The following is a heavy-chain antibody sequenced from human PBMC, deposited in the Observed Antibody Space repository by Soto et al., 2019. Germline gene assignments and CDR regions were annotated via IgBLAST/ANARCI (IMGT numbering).Heavy chain of an antibody. CDR1: GGSISSYY. Sequence: SETLSLTCTVSGGSISSYYWSWIRQPPGKGLEWIGYIYYSGSTNYNPSLKSRVTISRDNAKNFLYLQMNNLRVEDTAVYYCAGDDWGPAHFRGQGTLVTVSS. J-gene: IGHJ4*02. CDR3: AGDDWGPAHF. CDR2: IYYSGST. D-gene: IGHD2-2*01. V-gene: IGHV4-59*12.